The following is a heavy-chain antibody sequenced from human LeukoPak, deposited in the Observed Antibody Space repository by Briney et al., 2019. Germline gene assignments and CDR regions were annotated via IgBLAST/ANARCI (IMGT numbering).Heavy chain of an antibody. CDR1: GFTFSSYA. CDR3: AKSFGPVIAAAGTGAD. V-gene: IGHV3-23*01. J-gene: IGHJ4*02. Sequence: GGSLRLSCAASGFTFSSYAMSWVRQAPGKGLEWVSVISGSGTNTDYADSVKGRFTISRDNSKNTLYLQMNSLRAEDTAVYYCAKSFGPVIAAAGTGADWGQGTLVTVSS. CDR2: ISGSGTNT. D-gene: IGHD6-13*01.